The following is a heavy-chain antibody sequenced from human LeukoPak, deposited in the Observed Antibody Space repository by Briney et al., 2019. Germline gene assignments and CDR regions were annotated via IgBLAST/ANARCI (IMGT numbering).Heavy chain of an antibody. Sequence: PGGSLRLSCAASGFTFSDYYMSWIRQAPGKGLEWVSYISSSSSYTNYADSVKGRFTISRDNAKNSLYLQMNSLRAEDTAVYYCARDRRSVYYDTLTAKDAFDIWGQGTMVTVSS. CDR1: GFTFSDYY. CDR3: ARDRRSVYYDTLTAKDAFDI. CDR2: ISSSSSYT. V-gene: IGHV3-11*06. D-gene: IGHD3-9*01. J-gene: IGHJ3*02.